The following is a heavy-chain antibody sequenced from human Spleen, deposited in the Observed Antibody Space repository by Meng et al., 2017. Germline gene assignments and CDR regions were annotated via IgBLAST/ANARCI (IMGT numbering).Heavy chain of an antibody. CDR2: VYYSGIT. J-gene: IGHJ5*02. CDR1: GGSISSGRYY. V-gene: IGHV4-39*07. CDR3: ARDLWELRYKAPFDP. D-gene: IGHD3-16*01. Sequence: QLQLQESGPGLVKPSATLSLTCAVSGGSISSGRYYWNWIRQAPGKGLEWIGSVYYSGITYYNPSLESRVTISVDTSKNQFSLKLSSVTAADTAVYYCARDLWELRYKAPFDPWGQGILVTVSS.